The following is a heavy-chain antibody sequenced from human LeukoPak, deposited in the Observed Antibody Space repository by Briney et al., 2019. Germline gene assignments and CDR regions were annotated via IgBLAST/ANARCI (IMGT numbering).Heavy chain of an antibody. J-gene: IGHJ1*01. CDR3: ARGYCTNGVCYLYFRH. Sequence: ASVKASCKASGYTFTGYYMHWVRQAPGQGLEWMGRINPNSGGTNYAQKFQGRVTMTRDTSISTAYMELSRLRSDDTAVYYCARGYCTNGVCYLYFRHWGQGTLVTVSS. CDR1: GYTFTGYY. V-gene: IGHV1-2*06. D-gene: IGHD2-8*01. CDR2: INPNSGGT.